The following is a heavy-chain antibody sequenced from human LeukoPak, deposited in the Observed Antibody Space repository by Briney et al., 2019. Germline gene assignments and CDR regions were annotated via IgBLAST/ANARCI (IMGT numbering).Heavy chain of an antibody. Sequence: GGSLRLSCAASGFRFSDFTMTWVRQAQGKGPEWVSAIGGRGGSTYYADSLGGRFTISRDNSKDMVYLQMNSLKVEDTATYYCGKEGGAWGQGTKVTVSS. CDR2: IGGRGGST. V-gene: IGHV3-23*01. CDR1: GFRFSDFT. CDR3: GKEGGA. J-gene: IGHJ5*02. D-gene: IGHD3-16*01.